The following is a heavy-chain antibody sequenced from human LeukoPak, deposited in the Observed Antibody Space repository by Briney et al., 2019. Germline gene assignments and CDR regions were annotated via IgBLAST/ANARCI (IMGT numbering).Heavy chain of an antibody. Sequence: GGSLRLSCAASGFTFSSYAISWVRQAPGKGLEWVSGISGSGGSTYYADSVKGRFTISRDNSKNTLYLQMNSLRAEDTAVYYCAKDRPYYYDSSGYYHFDYWGQGTLVTVSS. CDR3: AKDRPYYYDSSGYYHFDY. CDR2: ISGSGGST. CDR1: GFTFSSYA. D-gene: IGHD3-22*01. V-gene: IGHV3-23*01. J-gene: IGHJ4*02.